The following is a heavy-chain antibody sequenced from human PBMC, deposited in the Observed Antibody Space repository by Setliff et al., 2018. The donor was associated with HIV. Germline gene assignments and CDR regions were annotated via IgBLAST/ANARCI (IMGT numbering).Heavy chain of an antibody. CDR3: ARLLNGYNSYDYYYMDV. CDR2: IYPGDSDT. Sequence: GESLKISCKGSGYSFTSYWTAWVRQMPGKGLEWMGIIYPGDSDTRYSPSFEGQVTISADKSISTAYMQWSSLKASDSAMYYCARLLNGYNSYDYYYMDVWGKGTTVTVSS. V-gene: IGHV5-51*02. D-gene: IGHD5-12*01. CDR1: GYSFTSYW. J-gene: IGHJ6*03.